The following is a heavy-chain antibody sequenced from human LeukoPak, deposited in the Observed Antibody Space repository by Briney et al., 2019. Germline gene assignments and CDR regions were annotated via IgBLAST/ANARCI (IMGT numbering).Heavy chain of an antibody. CDR1: GLTFSSYE. D-gene: IGHD3-10*01. CDR3: ARDKNSGGGWLDAFDI. J-gene: IGHJ3*02. CDR2: ISSSGSTI. Sequence: GGSLRLSCAASGLTFSSYEMNWVRQAPGKGLEWVSYISSSGSTIYYADSVKGRFTISRDNAKNSLYLQMNSLRAEDTAVYYCARDKNSGGGWLDAFDIWGQGTMVTVSS. V-gene: IGHV3-48*03.